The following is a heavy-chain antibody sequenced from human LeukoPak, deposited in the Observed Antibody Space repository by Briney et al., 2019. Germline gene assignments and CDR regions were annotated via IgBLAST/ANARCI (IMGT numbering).Heavy chain of an antibody. V-gene: IGHV4-59*01. D-gene: IGHD5-12*01. CDR3: ARESGYDYLYYFDY. CDR2: IYYSGST. J-gene: IGHJ4*02. Sequence: SETLSLTCTVSGGSISSYYWTWLRQPPGKGLEWIGYIYYSGSTNYNPSLKSRVTISVDTSRNQFSLKLSSVTAADTAVYYCARESGYDYLYYFDYWGQGTLVTVSS. CDR1: GGSISSYY.